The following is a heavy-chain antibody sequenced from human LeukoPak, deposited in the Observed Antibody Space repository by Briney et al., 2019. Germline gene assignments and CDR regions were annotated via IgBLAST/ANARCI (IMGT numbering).Heavy chain of an antibody. CDR1: GFTFSSYS. CDR2: ITSSSSTI. Sequence: PGGSLRLSCAASGFTFSSYSMNWVRQAPGKGLEWVSYITSSSSTIYYADSVKGRFTISRDNAKNSLYLQMSSLRDEDTAVYYCARDSSGWYLLGIDYWGQGTLVTVSS. CDR3: ARDSSGWYLLGIDY. V-gene: IGHV3-48*02. J-gene: IGHJ4*02. D-gene: IGHD6-19*01.